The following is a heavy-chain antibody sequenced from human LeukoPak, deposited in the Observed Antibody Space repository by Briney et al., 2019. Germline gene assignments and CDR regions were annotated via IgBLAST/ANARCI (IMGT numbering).Heavy chain of an antibody. CDR3: ARAHTPVPFDS. J-gene: IGHJ4*02. CDR1: GGSISSGDYY. CDR2: IYYSGST. V-gene: IGHV4-30-4*01. D-gene: IGHD2-2*01. Sequence: SETLSLTCTVSGGSISSGDYYWSWIRQPPGKGLEWIGYIYYSGSTYYNPSLKSRVTISVDTSKNQFSLKLSSVPAADTAVYSCARAHTPVPFDSWGQGTLVTASS.